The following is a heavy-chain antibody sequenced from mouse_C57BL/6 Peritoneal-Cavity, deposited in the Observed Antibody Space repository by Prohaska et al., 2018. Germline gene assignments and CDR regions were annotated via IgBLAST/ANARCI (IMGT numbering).Heavy chain of an antibody. Sequence: EVRLLHSGGGLVQPGGSLTLSCAASRIDFSRYWMSWVRRAPGKGLEWIGEINPDRSTINYATSLKSKFSISRDNDKNTLYLQMSKVRCEHTALYYGERQLGTCFDYWGQGTTLT. D-gene: IGHD4-1*02. CDR2: INPDRSTI. J-gene: IGHJ2*01. V-gene: IGHV4-1*01. CDR1: RIDFSRYW. CDR3: ERQLGTCFDY.